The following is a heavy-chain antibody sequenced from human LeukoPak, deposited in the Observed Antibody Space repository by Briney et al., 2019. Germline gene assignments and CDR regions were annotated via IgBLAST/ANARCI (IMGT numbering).Heavy chain of an antibody. CDR1: GGSISSSNW. CDR2: IYHSGST. Sequence: SETLSLTCAVSGGSISSSNWWSWVRQPPGKGLEWIGEIYHSGSTNYNPSLKSRVTISVDTSKNRFSLNLSSVTAADTAVYYCARHLLSSWPNYYYYYMDVWGKGTTVTISS. D-gene: IGHD6-13*01. V-gene: IGHV4-4*02. CDR3: ARHLLSSWPNYYYYYMDV. J-gene: IGHJ6*03.